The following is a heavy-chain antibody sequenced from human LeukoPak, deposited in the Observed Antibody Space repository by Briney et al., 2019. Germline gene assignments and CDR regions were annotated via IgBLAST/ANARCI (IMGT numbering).Heavy chain of an antibody. Sequence: GGSLRLSCAASGFTFSSYGMHWVRQAPGKGLEWVAFIRYDGSNKYYADSVKGRFTISRDNSKNTLYLQMNSLRAEDTAVYYCARRGASASIWLYWGQGTLVTVSS. V-gene: IGHV3-30*02. CDR2: IRYDGSNK. CDR3: ARRGASASIWLY. CDR1: GFTFSSYG. J-gene: IGHJ4*02. D-gene: IGHD5-12*01.